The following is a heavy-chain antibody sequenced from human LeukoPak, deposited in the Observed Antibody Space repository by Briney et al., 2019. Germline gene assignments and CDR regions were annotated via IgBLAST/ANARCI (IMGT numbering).Heavy chain of an antibody. V-gene: IGHV3-23*01. CDR2: ISGSGGST. CDR3: ARLYYDFWMGY. CDR1: GFTFSSYA. J-gene: IGHJ4*02. D-gene: IGHD3-3*01. Sequence: PGGSLRLPCAASGFTFSSYAMSWVRQAPGKGLEWVSAISGSGGSTYYADSVKGRFTISRDNSKNTLYLQMNSLRAEDTAVYYCARLYYDFWMGYWGQGTLVTVSS.